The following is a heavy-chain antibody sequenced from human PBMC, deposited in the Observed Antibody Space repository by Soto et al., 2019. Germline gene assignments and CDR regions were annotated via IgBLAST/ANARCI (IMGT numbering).Heavy chain of an antibody. V-gene: IGHV4-34*01. Sequence: SETLSLTCAVYCGSFSGYYWSWIRQPPGKGLEWIGEINHSGSTNYNPSLKSRVTISVDTSKNQFSLKLSSVTAADTAVYYCARDRFEWLRLGVAFDIWGQGTMVTVSS. D-gene: IGHD5-12*01. J-gene: IGHJ3*02. CDR2: INHSGST. CDR3: ARDRFEWLRLGVAFDI. CDR1: CGSFSGYY.